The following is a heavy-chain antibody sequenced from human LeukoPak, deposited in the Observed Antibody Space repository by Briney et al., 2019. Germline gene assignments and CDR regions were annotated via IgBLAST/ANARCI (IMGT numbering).Heavy chain of an antibody. CDR3: ASDRYQLLWSGAFDI. J-gene: IGHJ3*02. Sequence: PGGSLRLSCAASGFTFSSYAMHWVRQAPGKGLEWVAVISYDGSNKYYADSVKGRFTISRDNSKNTLYLQMNSLRAEDTAAYYCASDRYQLLWSGAFDIWGQGTMVTVSS. CDR1: GFTFSSYA. CDR2: ISYDGSNK. V-gene: IGHV3-30-3*01. D-gene: IGHD2-2*01.